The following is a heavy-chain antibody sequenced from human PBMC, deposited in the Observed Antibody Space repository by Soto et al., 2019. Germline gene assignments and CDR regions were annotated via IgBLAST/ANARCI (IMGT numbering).Heavy chain of an antibody. V-gene: IGHV1-69*06. CDR1: GDSFNTFA. J-gene: IGHJ4*02. D-gene: IGHD3-22*01. CDR3: ARPYYDSSGYYLWYFDY. CDR2: IIPNFDTP. Sequence: QVQLVQSGAEVKKPGSSVKLSWKASGDSFNTFAVTWVRQAPGQGLEWMGGIIPNFDTPNYAQKFQGRVTIIADKSTSTPYMELSSLRSEDTAVYYCARPYYDSSGYYLWYFDYWGQGTLVTVSS.